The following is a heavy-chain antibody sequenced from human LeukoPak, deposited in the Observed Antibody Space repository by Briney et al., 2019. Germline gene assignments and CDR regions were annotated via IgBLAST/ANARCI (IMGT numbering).Heavy chain of an antibody. J-gene: IGHJ3*02. CDR3: ARGPVSRSSGWSRYAFDI. V-gene: IGHV4-59*01. CDR2: IYYSGST. CDR1: GGSISSYY. D-gene: IGHD6-19*01. Sequence: SEILSLTCTVSGGSISSYYWSWIRQPPGKGLEWIGYIYYSGSTNYNPSLKSRVTISVDTSKNQFSLKLSSVTAADTAVYYCARGPVSRSSGWSRYAFDIWGQGTMVTVSS.